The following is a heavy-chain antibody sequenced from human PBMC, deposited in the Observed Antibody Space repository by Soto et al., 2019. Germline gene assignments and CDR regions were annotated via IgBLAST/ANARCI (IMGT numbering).Heavy chain of an antibody. CDR2: IGKGGDT. J-gene: IGHJ6*02. V-gene: IGHV3-13*01. Sequence: EVQLVESGGDLVQPGGSLRLSCVASGFTFSSYDMQWVRQVTGKGLEWVSSIGKGGDTYYADSVKGRFTISRENAKNSLYLQMSSLRAGDTAVYYCVREPAGHGMDVWGQGTTVTVSS. D-gene: IGHD3-10*01. CDR3: VREPAGHGMDV. CDR1: GFTFSSYD.